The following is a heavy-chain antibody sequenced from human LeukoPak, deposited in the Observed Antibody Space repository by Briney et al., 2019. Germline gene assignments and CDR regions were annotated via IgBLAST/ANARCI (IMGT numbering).Heavy chain of an antibody. CDR3: ARFGVDYDMDV. V-gene: IGHV4-59*01. CDR2: IHYSGRP. J-gene: IGHJ6*02. Sequence: SETLSLTCAVYGGSFSGYYWTWIRQPPGKGLEWIGQIHYSGRPDYNPSLKSRVTISVDTSKNQLSLKVTSVTGADTAVYYCARFGVDYDMDVWGQGTTVTVSS. CDR1: GGSFSGYY. D-gene: IGHD3-16*01.